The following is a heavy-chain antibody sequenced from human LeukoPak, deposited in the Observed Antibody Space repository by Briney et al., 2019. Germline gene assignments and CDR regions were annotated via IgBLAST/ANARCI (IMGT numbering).Heavy chain of an antibody. V-gene: IGHV3-23*01. CDR1: GFTFSTNA. Sequence: GGSLRPSCAASGFTFSTNAMSWVRQAPGKGPEWVSAISGSGGSTSYADSVKGRFTISRDNSKNTLFLQINSLRAEDTAVYYCAKRSVSSGFYYYFDYWGQGTLVTVSS. J-gene: IGHJ4*02. D-gene: IGHD6-19*01. CDR3: AKRSVSSGFYYYFDY. CDR2: ISGSGGST.